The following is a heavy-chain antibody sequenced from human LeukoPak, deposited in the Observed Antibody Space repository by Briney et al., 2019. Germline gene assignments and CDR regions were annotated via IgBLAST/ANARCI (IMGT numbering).Heavy chain of an antibody. Sequence: ASVKVSCKASGGTFSSYAISWVRQAPGQGLEWMGWISAYNGNTNYAQKLQGRVTMTTDTSTSTAYMELRSLRSDDTAVYYCVRDLGGDPFDYWGQGTLVTVSS. V-gene: IGHV1-18*01. D-gene: IGHD2-21*02. CDR1: GGTFSSYA. J-gene: IGHJ4*02. CDR3: VRDLGGDPFDY. CDR2: ISAYNGNT.